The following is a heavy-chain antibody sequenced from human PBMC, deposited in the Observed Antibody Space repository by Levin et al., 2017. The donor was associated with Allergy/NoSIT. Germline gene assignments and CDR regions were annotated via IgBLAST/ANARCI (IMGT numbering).Heavy chain of an antibody. Sequence: LSLTCAASGFTFSSYGMHWVRQAPGKGLEWVAVIWYDGSNKYYADSVKGRFTISRDNSNNTLYLQMNSLRAEDTAVYYCARDQYSSSPYGMDVWGQGTTVTVSS. V-gene: IGHV3-33*01. CDR3: ARDQYSSSPYGMDV. CDR2: IWYDGSNK. D-gene: IGHD6-6*01. CDR1: GFTFSSYG. J-gene: IGHJ6*02.